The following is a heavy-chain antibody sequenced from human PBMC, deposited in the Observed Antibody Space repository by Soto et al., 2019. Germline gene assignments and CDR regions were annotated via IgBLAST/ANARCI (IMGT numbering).Heavy chain of an antibody. D-gene: IGHD6-13*01. J-gene: IGHJ6*02. CDR1: GFTFSSYA. Sequence: PGGSLRLSCAASGFTFSSYAMSWVRQAPGKGLEWVSAISGSGGSTYYADSVKGRFTISRDNSKNTLYLQMNSLRAEDTAVYYCASPRGGAAAGNYYYYGMDVWGQGTTVTVSS. CDR3: ASPRGGAAAGNYYYYGMDV. V-gene: IGHV3-23*01. CDR2: ISGSGGST.